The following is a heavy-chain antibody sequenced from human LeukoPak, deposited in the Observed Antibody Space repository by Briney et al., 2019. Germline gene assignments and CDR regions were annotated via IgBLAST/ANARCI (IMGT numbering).Heavy chain of an antibody. V-gene: IGHV4-59*01. Sequence: SETLSLTCTLSGGSISTYYWSWIRQPPGKGLEWIGYIYHSGSTNYNPSLKSRVTISVDTSKNQFSLKLSSVTAADTAVYYCTRGGGYAIPIGYWGQGALVTVSS. D-gene: IGHD5-12*01. CDR3: TRGGGYAIPIGY. CDR1: GGSISTYY. J-gene: IGHJ4*02. CDR2: IYHSGST.